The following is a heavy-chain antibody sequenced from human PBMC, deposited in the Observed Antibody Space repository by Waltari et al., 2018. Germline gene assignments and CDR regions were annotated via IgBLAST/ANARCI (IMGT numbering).Heavy chain of an antibody. D-gene: IGHD1-20*01. V-gene: IGHV4-34*01. CDR2: INHSGST. CDR1: GTSFSGYY. Sequence: QMQLQQWGAGLLKPSETLSLTCAVYGTSFSGYYWSWIRQPPGKGLEWIGEINHSGSTNYNPSLKSRVTRSVDTSKNQCSLKLSSVTAADTAVYYGARSYNSGTFTWFDPWGQGTLVTVSS. J-gene: IGHJ5*02. CDR3: ARSYNSGTFTWFDP.